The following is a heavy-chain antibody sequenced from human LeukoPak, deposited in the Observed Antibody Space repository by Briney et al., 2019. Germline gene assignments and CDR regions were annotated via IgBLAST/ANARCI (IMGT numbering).Heavy chain of an antibody. D-gene: IGHD3-22*01. Sequence: GESLRLSCAASGFTFSRHWIHWVRQAPGKGLEWVSRINPDGSTTTYADSVEGRFTISRDNAKNTVYLQMNSLRAEDTAVYYCARVLSGSWDWFDPWGQGTLVTVSS. CDR2: INPDGSTT. V-gene: IGHV3-74*01. J-gene: IGHJ5*02. CDR1: GFTFSRHW. CDR3: ARVLSGSWDWFDP.